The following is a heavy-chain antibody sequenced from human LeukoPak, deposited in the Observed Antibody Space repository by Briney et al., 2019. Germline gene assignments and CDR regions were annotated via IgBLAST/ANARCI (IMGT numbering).Heavy chain of an antibody. CDR3: TRDFWSGYSIDP. CDR1: GFTFSNAW. D-gene: IGHD3-3*01. V-gene: IGHV3-15*01. Sequence: GGSLRLSCAASGFTFSNAWMSWVRQAPGKGLEWVGCIKSKTDGGTTDYAAPVKGRFTISRDDSKNTLYLQMNSLKTEDTAVYYCTRDFWSGYSIDPWGQGTLVTVSS. CDR2: IKSKTDGGTT. J-gene: IGHJ5*02.